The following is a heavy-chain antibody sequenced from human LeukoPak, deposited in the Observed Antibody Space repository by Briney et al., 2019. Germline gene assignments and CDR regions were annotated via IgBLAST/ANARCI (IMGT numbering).Heavy chain of an antibody. D-gene: IGHD2-21*02. J-gene: IGHJ3*02. CDR2: IYYSGST. CDR3: ARYDPDSDAFDI. Sequence: SETLSLTCTVSGGSIRSYYWSWIRQPPGKGLEYIGYIYYSGSTNYNPSLKSRVTISVDTSKNQFSLKLSSVTAADTAVYYCARYDPDSDAFDIWGQGTMVTVSS. CDR1: GGSIRSYY. V-gene: IGHV4-59*01.